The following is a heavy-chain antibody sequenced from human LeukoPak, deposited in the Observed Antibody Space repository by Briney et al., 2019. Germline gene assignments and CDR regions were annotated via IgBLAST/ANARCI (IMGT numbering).Heavy chain of an antibody. CDR1: GFSFSTYE. CDR3: AKDGAYGSGRAYYFDY. Sequence: GGSLRLSCAASGFSFSTYEFHWVRHAPGKGLEWVSYISASGQTIYYADSVRGRFTISRDNAKNSLYLQMNSLRAEDTALYYCAKDGAYGSGRAYYFDYWGQGTLVTVSS. D-gene: IGHD3-10*01. V-gene: IGHV3-48*03. J-gene: IGHJ4*02. CDR2: ISASGQTI.